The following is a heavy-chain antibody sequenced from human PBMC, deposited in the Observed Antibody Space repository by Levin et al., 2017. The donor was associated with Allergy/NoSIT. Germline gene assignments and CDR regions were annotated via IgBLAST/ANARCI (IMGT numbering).Heavy chain of an antibody. Sequence: GESLKISCAASGFSFSSYAMTWVRQAPGKGLEWVSSISASGAGTYYADAVKGRFTISRDNSKNTLYVQLNSLRVEDTAVYYCAKAGLAGTVAPHFDYWGQGTLVTVSS. CDR1: GFSFSSYA. CDR3: AKAGLAGTVAPHFDY. D-gene: IGHD4-23*01. J-gene: IGHJ4*02. CDR2: ISASGAGT. V-gene: IGHV3-23*01.